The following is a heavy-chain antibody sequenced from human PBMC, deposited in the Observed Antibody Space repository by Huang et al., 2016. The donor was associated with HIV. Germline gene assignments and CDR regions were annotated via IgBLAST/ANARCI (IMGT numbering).Heavy chain of an antibody. CDR3: AHIGRLGDYYMDV. Sequence: QITLKESGPALLRPTQTLTLTCTFSGFSLTTIGAGVGWIRQPPGKPLAWLVLSYWDDDKRFSPSLKTRISVTKDTSKNQVVFTMNNVGPTDTGTYYCAHIGRLGDYYMDVWGKGTAVTVSS. CDR1: GFSLTTIGAG. CDR2: SYWDDDK. V-gene: IGHV2-5*02. D-gene: IGHD3-16*01. J-gene: IGHJ6*03.